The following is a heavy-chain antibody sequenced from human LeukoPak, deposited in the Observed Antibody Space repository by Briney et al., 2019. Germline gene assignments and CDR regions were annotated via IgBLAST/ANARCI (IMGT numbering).Heavy chain of an antibody. D-gene: IGHD2-2*01. J-gene: IGHJ4*02. CDR3: PREGYCNNTICDKPFDY. CDR2: ISAYNGNT. CDR1: DYTCTSYG. Sequence: GASVKVSCKGSDYTCTSYGISWVRQAPGQGLEWMGWISAYNGNTNYAQKLQGRVSMSTDTSTNTAYIELRSLRSDDTAVYYCPREGYCNNTICDKPFDYWGQGTLVTVSS. V-gene: IGHV1-18*01.